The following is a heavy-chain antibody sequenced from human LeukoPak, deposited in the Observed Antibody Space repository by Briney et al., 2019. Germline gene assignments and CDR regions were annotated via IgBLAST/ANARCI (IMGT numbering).Heavy chain of an antibody. CDR1: GFTFSSYA. Sequence: GGSLRLSCAASGFTFSSYAMSWARQAPGKGMEWVSAISGSGGSIYYADSVKGRLTISRDNSKNTLYLQMNSLRAEDTAVYYCAKDRRGIVGATRAFDIWGQGTMVTVSS. CDR3: AKDRRGIVGATRAFDI. D-gene: IGHD1-26*01. J-gene: IGHJ3*02. CDR2: ISGSGGSI. V-gene: IGHV3-23*01.